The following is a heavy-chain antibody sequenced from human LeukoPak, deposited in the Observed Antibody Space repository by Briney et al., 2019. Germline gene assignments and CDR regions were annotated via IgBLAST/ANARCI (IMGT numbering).Heavy chain of an antibody. CDR1: GFTFSSYT. D-gene: IGHD3-10*01. J-gene: IGHJ5*02. Sequence: GGSLRLSCAAPGFTFSSYTMNWVRQAPGKGLEWVSSISTSSSYIYYADSVKGRFTISGDNAKNSLYLQMNSLRAEDTAVYYCARLGGSGSYPPWGQGTLVTVSS. CDR3: ARLGGSGSYPP. CDR2: ISTSSSYI. V-gene: IGHV3-21*01.